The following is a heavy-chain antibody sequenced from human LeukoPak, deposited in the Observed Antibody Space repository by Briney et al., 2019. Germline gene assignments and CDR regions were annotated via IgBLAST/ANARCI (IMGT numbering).Heavy chain of an antibody. CDR2: ISGSGGST. CDR1: GFTFSSYA. D-gene: IGHD5-12*01. Sequence: GGSLRLSCAASGFTFSSYAMSWVRQAPGRGLEWVSAISGSGGSTYYADSVKGRFTISRDNSKNTLYLQMNSLRAEDTAVYYCAKAVSDIDSGLFEYWGQGTLVTVSS. J-gene: IGHJ4*02. V-gene: IGHV3-23*01. CDR3: AKAVSDIDSGLFEY.